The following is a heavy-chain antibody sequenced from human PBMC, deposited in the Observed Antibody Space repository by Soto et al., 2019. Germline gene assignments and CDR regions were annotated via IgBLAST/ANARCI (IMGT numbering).Heavy chain of an antibody. Sequence: SVKVSCKASGFTFTSPAVQWVRQARGQRLEWIGWIVVGSGNTNYAQKFQERVTITRDMSTSTAYMELSSLRSEDTAVYYCAAATVTGYYGMDVWGQGNTVTVSS. D-gene: IGHD4-17*01. J-gene: IGHJ6*02. CDR1: GFTFTSPA. V-gene: IGHV1-58*01. CDR3: AAATVTGYYGMDV. CDR2: IVVGSGNT.